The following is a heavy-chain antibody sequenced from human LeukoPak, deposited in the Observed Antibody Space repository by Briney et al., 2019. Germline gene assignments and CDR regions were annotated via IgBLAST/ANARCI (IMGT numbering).Heavy chain of an antibody. D-gene: IGHD7-27*01. J-gene: IGHJ6*03. V-gene: IGHV1-2*02. CDR1: GYTFTGYY. Sequence: ASVKVSCKASGYTFTGYYMHWVRQAPGQGLEWMGWINPNSGGTNYAQKFQGRVTMTRDTSISTAYMELSRLRSDDTAVYYRARGPPWGYYMDVWGKGTTVTVSS. CDR3: ARGPPWGYYMDV. CDR2: INPNSGGT.